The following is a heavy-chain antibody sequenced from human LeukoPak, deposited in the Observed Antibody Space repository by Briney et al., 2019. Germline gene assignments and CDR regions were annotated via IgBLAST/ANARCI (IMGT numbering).Heavy chain of an antibody. J-gene: IGHJ6*03. CDR3: ARVRGGGYVSYYDYYMDV. CDR1: GGSLSRFS. V-gene: IGHV4-59*01. CDR2: IYYSGSN. D-gene: IGHD5-12*01. Sequence: PSETLSLTCPVSGGSLSRFSRSWIRQLPGKGLEWIGYIYYSGSNNFHTSLKSRVTISVDTSKNQFSLKLCSVTAADTAVYYCARVRGGGYVSYYDYYMDVWGKGTTVTVSS.